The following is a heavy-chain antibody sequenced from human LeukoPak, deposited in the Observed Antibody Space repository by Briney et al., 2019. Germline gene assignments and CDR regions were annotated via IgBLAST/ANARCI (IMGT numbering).Heavy chain of an antibody. CDR1: GFTFSSYG. CDR2: IRYDGSNK. Sequence: GGSLRLSCAASGFTFSSYGMHWVRQAPGKGLEWVAFIRYDGSNKYYADSVKGRFTVSRDNSKNTQYLQMNSLRAEDTAVYYCARDLGQYYDTSDNWFDPWGQGTLVTVSS. V-gene: IGHV3-30*02. J-gene: IGHJ5*02. CDR3: ARDLGQYYDTSDNWFDP. D-gene: IGHD3-22*01.